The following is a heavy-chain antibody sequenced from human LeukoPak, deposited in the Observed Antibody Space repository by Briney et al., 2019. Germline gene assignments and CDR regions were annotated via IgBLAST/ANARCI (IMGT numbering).Heavy chain of an antibody. CDR2: ISHSGST. V-gene: IGHV4-30-2*01. CDR3: ARGRGMITRI. CDR1: GGSISSAGYF. D-gene: IGHD3-16*01. Sequence: PSETLSLTCSVSGGSISSAGYFWSWIRQPPGKGLEWIGYISHSGSTHYKSSLKSRVTISEDRSKNQFFLNLSSVTAADTAVYYCARGRGMITRIWGQGTMVTVSS. J-gene: IGHJ3*02.